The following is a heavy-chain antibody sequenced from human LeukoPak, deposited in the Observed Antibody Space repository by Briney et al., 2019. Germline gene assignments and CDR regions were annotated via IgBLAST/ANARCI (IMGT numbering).Heavy chain of an antibody. CDR3: ARGSPTGAGFEFDP. D-gene: IGHD3-10*01. CDR2: INSNSGAR. J-gene: IGHJ5*02. Sequence: ASVKVSCKASGYTFNGYYMHWVRQAPGQGLESMGWINSNSGARNYGQKFQGRVTMSRDTAINTAYMELTSLTSDDTGVYYCARGSPTGAGFEFDPWGQGTLVTVSS. CDR1: GYTFNGYY. V-gene: IGHV1-2*02.